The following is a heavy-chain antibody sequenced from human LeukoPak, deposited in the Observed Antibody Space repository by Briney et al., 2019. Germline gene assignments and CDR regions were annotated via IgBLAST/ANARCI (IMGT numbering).Heavy chain of an antibody. V-gene: IGHV4-34*01. CDR2: INHSGST. J-gene: IGHJ4*02. D-gene: IGHD3-22*01. CDR1: GGSFSGYY. CDR3: ARGSWDYDSSGYQDY. Sequence: PSETLSLTCAVYGGSFSGYYWSWIRQPPGEGLEWIGEINHSGSTNYNPSLKSRVTISVDTSKNQFSLKLSSVTAADTAVYYCARGSWDYDSSGYQDYWGQGTLVTVSS.